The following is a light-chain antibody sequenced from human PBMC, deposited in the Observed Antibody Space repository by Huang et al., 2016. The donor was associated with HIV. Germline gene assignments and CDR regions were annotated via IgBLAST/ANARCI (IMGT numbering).Light chain of an antibody. CDR3: QQFSSYPLT. CDR2: AAS. V-gene: IGKV1-9*01. Sequence: IQLTQSPSSLSIYVGDKVTITCRASQGIPNYVAWYQQRPGKAPKLLIYAASTLQSGVPSRVSGSGSGADFTLSIANVQPEDSATYYCQQFSSYPLTFGGGTKVEIK. CDR1: QGIPNY. J-gene: IGKJ4*01.